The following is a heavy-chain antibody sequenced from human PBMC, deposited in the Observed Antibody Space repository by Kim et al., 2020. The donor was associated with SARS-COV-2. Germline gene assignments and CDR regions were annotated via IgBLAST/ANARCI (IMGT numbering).Heavy chain of an antibody. CDR2: ISWNSGSI. V-gene: IGHV3-9*01. CDR1: GFTFDDYA. J-gene: IGHJ5*02. D-gene: IGHD3-10*01. Sequence: GGSLRLSCAASGFTFDDYAMHWVRQAQGKGLEWVSGISWNSGSIGYADSVKGRFTISRDNAKNSLYLQMNSLRAEDTALYYCAKGEAPVDYYGSGSPWGQGTLVTVSS. CDR3: AKGEAPVDYYGSGSP.